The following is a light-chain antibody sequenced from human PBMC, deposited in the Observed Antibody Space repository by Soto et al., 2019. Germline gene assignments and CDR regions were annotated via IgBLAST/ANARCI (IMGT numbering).Light chain of an antibody. V-gene: IGKV1-27*01. Sequence: DLQMTQSPSSLSASVGDRVTITCRASQGISNSLAWYQQKPGNVPKLLIYAASTLQSGVPSRFSGSGSGTDFTLTISGLQPEDVATYYCQKYNSAPWTFGQGTKVEIK. J-gene: IGKJ1*01. CDR1: QGISNS. CDR2: AAS. CDR3: QKYNSAPWT.